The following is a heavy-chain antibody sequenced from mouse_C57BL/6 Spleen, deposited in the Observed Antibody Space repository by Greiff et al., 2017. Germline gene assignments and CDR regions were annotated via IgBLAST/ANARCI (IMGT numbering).Heavy chain of an antibody. CDR3: ARVSNYEAWFAY. D-gene: IGHD2-5*01. J-gene: IGHJ3*01. CDR1: GYSFTGYY. CDR2: INPSTGGT. V-gene: IGHV1-42*01. Sequence: VQLQQSGPELVKPGASVKISCKASGYSFTGYYMNWVKQSPEKSLEWIGEINPSTGGTTYNQKFKAKATLTVDKSSSTAYMQLKSLTSEDSAVYYCARVSNYEAWFAYWGQGTLVTVSA.